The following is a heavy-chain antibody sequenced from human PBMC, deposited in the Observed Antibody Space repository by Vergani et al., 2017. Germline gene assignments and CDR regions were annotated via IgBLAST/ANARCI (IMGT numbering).Heavy chain of an antibody. J-gene: IGHJ5*01. CDR1: GFTFSSHG. D-gene: IGHD1-1*01. Sequence: QVQLVESEGGVVQPGRSLTLSCVASGFTFSSHGMHWVRQAPGKGLEWVAVIWYDGSNKYYGDSVKGRFTISRDKSKNTLYLQMNSLRVEDKAVYYCARWGNEKRLDSWGQGTLVTVSS. CDR3: ARWGNEKRLDS. CDR2: IWYDGSNK. V-gene: IGHV3-33*01.